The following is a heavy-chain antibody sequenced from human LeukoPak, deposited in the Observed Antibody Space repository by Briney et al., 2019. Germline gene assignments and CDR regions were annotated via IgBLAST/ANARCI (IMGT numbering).Heavy chain of an antibody. CDR2: IKQDGSEK. Sequence: GGSLRLSCAASGFTFSNYWMSWVRQAPGKGLEWVANIKQDGSEKYYVDSVKGRFTIYRDNAKNSLYLQMNSLRAEDTAVYYCARDSLYYGTDVWGQGTTVTVSS. CDR3: ARDSLYYGTDV. CDR1: GFTFSNYW. V-gene: IGHV3-7*01. J-gene: IGHJ6*02.